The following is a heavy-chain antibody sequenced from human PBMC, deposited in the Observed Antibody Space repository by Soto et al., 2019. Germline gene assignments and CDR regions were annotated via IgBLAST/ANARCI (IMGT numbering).Heavy chain of an antibody. V-gene: IGHV4-34*01. CDR1: GGSFSGYY. J-gene: IGHJ6*02. D-gene: IGHD6-13*01. CDR2: INHSGST. CDR3: ARGGNSSSWYYYYYYYGMDV. Sequence: QVRLQQWGAGLLKPSETLSLTCAVYGGSFSGYYWSWIRQPPGKGLEWIGEINHSGSTNYNPSLKSRVTISVDTSKNQFSLKLSSVTAADTAVYYCARGGNSSSWYYYYYYYGMDVWGQGTTVTVSS.